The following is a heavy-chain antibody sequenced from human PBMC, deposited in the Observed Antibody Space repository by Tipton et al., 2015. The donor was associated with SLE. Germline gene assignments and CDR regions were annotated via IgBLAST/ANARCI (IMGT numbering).Heavy chain of an antibody. J-gene: IGHJ3*02. D-gene: IGHD1-14*01. CDR2: INHSGRI. Sequence: LRLSCTVYGGSFRGYYRSWIRQPPGKGLEWIGDINHSGRIDYNPSLMSRVTISEATSTNQFSLTLTSVTAADTGVYYCARSNRNIWDPFDIWGQGTMVTVPS. CDR3: ARSNRNIWDPFDI. CDR1: GGSFRGYY. V-gene: IGHV4-34*01.